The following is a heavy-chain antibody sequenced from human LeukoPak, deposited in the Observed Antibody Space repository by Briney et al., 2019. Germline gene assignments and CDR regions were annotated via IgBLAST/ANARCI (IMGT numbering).Heavy chain of an antibody. CDR2: IYSGGST. D-gene: IGHD6-19*01. V-gene: IGHV3-53*01. Sequence: PGGSLRLSCAASGFTDYMTWVRQAPGKGLEWVSVIYSGGSTYYAASVKGRFSVSRDNSKNTVYLQKNSLRAEDTAVYYCAGVSFSSGWYRDYWGQGTLVTVSS. CDR3: AGVSFSSGWYRDY. CDR1: GFTDY. J-gene: IGHJ4*02.